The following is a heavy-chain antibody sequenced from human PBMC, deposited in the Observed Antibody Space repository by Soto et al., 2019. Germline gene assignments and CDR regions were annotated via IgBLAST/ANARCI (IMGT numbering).Heavy chain of an antibody. CDR2: ISGSGGST. J-gene: IGHJ4*02. V-gene: IGHV3-23*01. CDR3: AKPSYPFGVVITGAFDY. CDR1: GFTLSSYA. Sequence: LRLSCAASGFTLSSYAMSWVRQAPGKGLEWVSAISGSGGSTYYPDSVKDQFTVSRDTSKNTVYLQTQSLRVKTTAVYDCAKPSYPFGVVITGAFDYWGQGALVTVSS. D-gene: IGHD3-3*01.